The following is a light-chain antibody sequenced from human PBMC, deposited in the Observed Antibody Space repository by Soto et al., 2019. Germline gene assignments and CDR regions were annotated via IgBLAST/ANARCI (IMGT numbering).Light chain of an antibody. Sequence: EIVLTQSPGPLSLSPGERASLSCRASQSVSTNLAWYQQKPGQAPRLLIYGASARATDIPARFSGSGSGTEFTLTISSLQSEDFALYFCQQYNNWPTFSQGTKVDIK. CDR2: GAS. CDR3: QQYNNWPT. CDR1: QSVSTN. J-gene: IGKJ1*01. V-gene: IGKV3-15*01.